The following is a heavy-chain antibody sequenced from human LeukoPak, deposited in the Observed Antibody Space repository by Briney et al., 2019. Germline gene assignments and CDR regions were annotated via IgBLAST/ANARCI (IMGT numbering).Heavy chain of an antibody. CDR3: ARDPSNSSGRYIFFDF. V-gene: IGHV1-2*02. CDR2: INPNSGGI. CDR1: GYTFTGYY. J-gene: IGHJ4*02. D-gene: IGHD6-19*01. Sequence: ASVKVSCKASGYTFTGYYMHWVRQAPGQGLEWMGWINPNSGGINYAQKFQGRVTMTRDTSISTAYMELSRLRSDDTAVYYCARDPSNSSGRYIFFDFWGQGTLVAVSS.